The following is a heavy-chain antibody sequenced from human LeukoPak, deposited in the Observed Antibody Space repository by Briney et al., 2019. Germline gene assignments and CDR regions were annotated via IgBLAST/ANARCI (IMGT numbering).Heavy chain of an antibody. Sequence: KTSETLSLTCAVYGGSFSGYYWSWIRQPPGKGLEWIGEINHSGSTNYNPSLKSRVTISVDTSKNQFSLKLSSVTAADTAVYYCARARIAVAGRKYFQHWGQGTLVTVSS. D-gene: IGHD6-19*01. CDR3: ARARIAVAGRKYFQH. CDR1: GGSFSGYY. V-gene: IGHV4-34*01. J-gene: IGHJ1*01. CDR2: INHSGST.